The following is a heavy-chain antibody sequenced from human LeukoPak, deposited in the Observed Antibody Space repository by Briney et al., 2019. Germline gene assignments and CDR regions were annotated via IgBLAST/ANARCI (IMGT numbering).Heavy chain of an antibody. J-gene: IGHJ4*02. D-gene: IGHD1-14*01. V-gene: IGHV1-46*01. CDR2: INPSGGST. Sequence: ASVKVSCKAFGYTFTSYYMHWVRQAPGQGLEWMGIINPSGGSTSYAQKFQGRVTMTRDTSTSTVYMELSSLRSEDTTVYYCARDQRGGPPYDYWGQGTLVTVPS. CDR3: ARDQRGGPPYDY. CDR1: GYTFTSYY.